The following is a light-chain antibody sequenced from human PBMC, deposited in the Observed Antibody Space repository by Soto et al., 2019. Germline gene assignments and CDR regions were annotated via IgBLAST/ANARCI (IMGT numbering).Light chain of an antibody. Sequence: DIQMTQSPSTLSASVGDRVTITCRASQSISSWLAWYQQKPGKAPNLLIYKASSLESGVPSRFSGSGSGTEFTLTISNLQPDDFATDYCQQYNSYPLTFGGGTKVEIK. J-gene: IGKJ4*01. CDR2: KAS. V-gene: IGKV1-5*03. CDR1: QSISSW. CDR3: QQYNSYPLT.